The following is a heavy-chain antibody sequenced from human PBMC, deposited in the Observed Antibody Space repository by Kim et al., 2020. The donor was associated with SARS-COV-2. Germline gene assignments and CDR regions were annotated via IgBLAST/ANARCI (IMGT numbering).Heavy chain of an antibody. J-gene: IGHJ4*02. CDR1: GFTFSSYG. Sequence: GGSLRLSCAASGFTFSSYGMHWVRQAPGKGLEWVAVISYDGSNKYYADSVKGRFTISRDNSKNTLYLQMNSLRAEDTAVYYCASLRSTVTRTNDYWGQGTLVTVSS. CDR2: ISYDGSNK. D-gene: IGHD4-17*01. CDR3: ASLRSTVTRTNDY. V-gene: IGHV3-33*05.